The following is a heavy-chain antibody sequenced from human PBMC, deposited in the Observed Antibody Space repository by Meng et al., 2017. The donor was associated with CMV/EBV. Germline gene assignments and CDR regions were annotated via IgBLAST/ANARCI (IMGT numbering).Heavy chain of an antibody. J-gene: IGHJ6*03. V-gene: IGHV3-53*01. Sequence: GESLKISCAASGFTVSSNYMSWVRQAPGKGLEWVSVIYSGGSTYYADSVKGRFTISRDNSKNTLYLQMNSLRAEDTAVYYCARARPRGYDFWSGYAGEQGEERGRKRGKG. CDR2: IYSGGST. CDR3: ARARPRGYDFWSGYAGEQGEERGRK. D-gene: IGHD3-3*01. CDR1: GFTVSSNY.